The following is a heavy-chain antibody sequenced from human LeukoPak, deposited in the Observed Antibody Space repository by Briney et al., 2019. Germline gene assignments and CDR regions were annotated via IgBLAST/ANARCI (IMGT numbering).Heavy chain of an antibody. Sequence: SETLSLTCAVYGGSFSGYYWSWIRQPPGKGLEWIGEINHSGSTHYNPSLKSRVTISVDTSKNQFSLKLSSVTAADTAVYYCARARRGFDPWGQGTLVTVSS. J-gene: IGHJ5*02. CDR1: GGSFSGYY. V-gene: IGHV4-34*01. CDR2: INHSGST. CDR3: ARARRGFDP.